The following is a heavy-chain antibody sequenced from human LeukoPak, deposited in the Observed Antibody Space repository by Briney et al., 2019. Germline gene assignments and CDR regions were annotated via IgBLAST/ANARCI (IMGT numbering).Heavy chain of an antibody. CDR3: ARASSSGWYERFYYYYYYMDV. V-gene: IGHV1-18*04. CDR1: GYTFTGYY. J-gene: IGHJ6*03. Sequence: ASVKVPCKASGYTFTGYYMHWVRQAPGQGLEWMGWISAYNGNTNYAQKLQGRVTMTTDTSTSTAYMELRSLRSDDTAVYYCARASSSGWYERFYYYYYYMDVWGKGTTVTISS. CDR2: ISAYNGNT. D-gene: IGHD6-19*01.